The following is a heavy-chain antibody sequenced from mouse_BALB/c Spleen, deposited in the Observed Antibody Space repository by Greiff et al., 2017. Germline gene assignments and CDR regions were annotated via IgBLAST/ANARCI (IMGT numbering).Heavy chain of an antibody. CDR3: ARGGGYDLAWFAY. CDR2: IYPGDGDT. V-gene: IGHV1-82*01. D-gene: IGHD2-2*01. J-gene: IGHJ3*01. Sequence: VQVVESGPELVKPGASVKISCKASGYAFSSSWMNWVKQRPGQGLEWIGRIYPGDGDTNYNGKFKGKATLTADKSSSTAYMQLSSLTSVDSAVYFCARGGGYDLAWFAYWGQGTLVTVSA. CDR1: GYAFSSSW.